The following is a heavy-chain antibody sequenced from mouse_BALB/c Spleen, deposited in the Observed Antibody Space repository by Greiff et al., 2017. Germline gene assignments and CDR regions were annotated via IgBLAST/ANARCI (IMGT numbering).Heavy chain of an antibody. J-gene: IGHJ2*01. Sequence: QVQLKQPGAELVKPGAPVKLSCKASGYTFTSYWMNWVKQRPGRGLEWIGRIDPSDSETHYNQKFKDKATLTVDKSSSTAYIQLSSLTSEDSAVYYCAISTMIPPFDYWGQGTTLTVSS. V-gene: IGHV1-74*01. CDR3: AISTMIPPFDY. CDR1: GYTFTSYW. CDR2: IDPSDSET. D-gene: IGHD2-4*01.